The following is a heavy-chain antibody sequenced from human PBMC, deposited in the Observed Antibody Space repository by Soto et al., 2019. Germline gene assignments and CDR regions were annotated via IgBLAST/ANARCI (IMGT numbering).Heavy chain of an antibody. CDR2: ISSSSSYI. J-gene: IGHJ6*02. Sequence: PGGSLRLSCAASGFTFSSCSMNWVRQAPGKGLEWVSSISSSSSYIYYADSVKGRFTISRDNAKNSLYLQMNSLRAEDTAVYYCARDVNPGIYYYYGMDVWGQGTTVTVSS. CDR3: ARDVNPGIYYYYGMDV. V-gene: IGHV3-21*01. D-gene: IGHD6-13*01. CDR1: GFTFSSCS.